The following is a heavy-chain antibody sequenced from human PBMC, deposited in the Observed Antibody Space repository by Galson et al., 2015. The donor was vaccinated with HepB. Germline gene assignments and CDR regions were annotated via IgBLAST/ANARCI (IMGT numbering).Heavy chain of an antibody. CDR1: GYTFTKYA. CDR2: INTNTGNP. V-gene: IGHV7-4-1*02. D-gene: IGHD3-22*01. J-gene: IGHJ5*02. CDR3: VRDHKGDYYDDSRGYLWLGFDP. Sequence: SVKVSCKAVGYTFTKYAVNWVRQAPGQGLEWMGWINTNTGNPTYAQAFTGRFVFSLDTSVNTTYLQISSLKAEDTAVYYCVRDHKGDYYDDSRGYLWLGFDPWGQGTQVTVSS.